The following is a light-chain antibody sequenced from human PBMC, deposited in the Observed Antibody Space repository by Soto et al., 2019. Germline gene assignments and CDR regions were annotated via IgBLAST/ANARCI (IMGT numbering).Light chain of an antibody. V-gene: IGKV2-24*01. CDR2: HVS. CDR1: ESLLHRNGNTY. Sequence: EIVLTQAPLSSPVTLGQPAAISCTSSESLLHRNGNTYLSWLHQRPGQPPRLLIYHVSSRFSGIPDRCSGSGGGRNFTLRISRVEAEDVGVYYCVQATHFPWTFGQGTRVEV. J-gene: IGKJ1*01. CDR3: VQATHFPWT.